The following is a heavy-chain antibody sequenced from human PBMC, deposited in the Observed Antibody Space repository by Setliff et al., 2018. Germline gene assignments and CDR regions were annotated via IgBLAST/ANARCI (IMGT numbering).Heavy chain of an antibody. Sequence: PSETLSLTCTVSGGSISTTNYFWGWIRQPPGGGMEWIGILYYTGATYYNLPLKSQVTISVDTPNNQFSLKLSSVTAADTAVFYCARGYAARVGFGNWFDPWGQVTLVTVSS. CDR2: LYYTGAT. CDR3: ARGYAARVGFGNWFDP. J-gene: IGHJ5*02. CDR1: GGSISTTNYF. D-gene: IGHD6-6*01. V-gene: IGHV4-39*07.